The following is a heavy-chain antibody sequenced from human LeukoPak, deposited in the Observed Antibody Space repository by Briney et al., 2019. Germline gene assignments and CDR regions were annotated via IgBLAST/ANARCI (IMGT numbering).Heavy chain of an antibody. CDR2: FDPEDGET. V-gene: IGHV1-24*01. Sequence: ASVKVSCKVSGYTLTELSMHWVRQPPGKGLEWMGGFDPEDGETIYAQKFQGRVTMTEDTSTDTAYMELSSLRSEDTAVYYCATDDERPPDAFDIWGQGTMVTVSS. CDR3: ATDDERPPDAFDI. CDR1: GYTLTELS. J-gene: IGHJ3*02.